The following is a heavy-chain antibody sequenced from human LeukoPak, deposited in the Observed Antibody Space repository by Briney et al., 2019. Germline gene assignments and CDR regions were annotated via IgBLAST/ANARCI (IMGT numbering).Heavy chain of an antibody. D-gene: IGHD1-26*01. J-gene: IGHJ4*02. CDR1: GFTFSSYA. CDR2: ISGSGGST. V-gene: IGHV3-23*01. CDR3: ARDKIVGATRLDY. Sequence: GGSLRLSCAASGFTFSSYAMSWVRQAPGKGLEWVSAISGSGGSTYYADSVKGRFTISRDNAKNSLYLHMNSLRAEDTAMYYCARDKIVGATRLDYWGQGTLVTVSS.